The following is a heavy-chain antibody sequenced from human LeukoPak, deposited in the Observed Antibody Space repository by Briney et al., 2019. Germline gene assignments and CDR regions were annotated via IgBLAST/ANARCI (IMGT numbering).Heavy chain of an antibody. CDR1: GDSISSYH. V-gene: IGHV4-59*01. Sequence: SETLSLTCTVSGDSISSYHWSWIRQPPGRGLEWIGYIYYRGSTNYNPSLTSRVTISLDTSKSQFSLKLSSVTTADTAVYYCARSEMATIYYFDYWGQGILVTVSS. CDR2: IYYRGST. J-gene: IGHJ4*02. D-gene: IGHD5-24*01. CDR3: ARSEMATIYYFDY.